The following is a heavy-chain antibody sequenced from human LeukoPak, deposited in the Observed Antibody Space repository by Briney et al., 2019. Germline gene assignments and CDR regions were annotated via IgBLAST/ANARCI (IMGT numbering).Heavy chain of an antibody. J-gene: IGHJ5*02. CDR3: ARGEYSSSWYIHP. V-gene: IGHV4-34*01. Sequence: SETLSLTCAVYGGSFSGYYWSWIRQPPGKGLEWIGEINHSGSTNYNPSLKSRVTISVDTSKNQFPLKLSSVTAADTAVYYCARGEYSSSWYIHPWGQGTLVTVSS. CDR1: GGSFSGYY. CDR2: INHSGST. D-gene: IGHD6-13*01.